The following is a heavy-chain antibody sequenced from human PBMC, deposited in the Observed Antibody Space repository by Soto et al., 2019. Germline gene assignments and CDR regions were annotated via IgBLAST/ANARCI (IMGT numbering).Heavy chain of an antibody. CDR3: ARDNGRIAVGSCAY. Sequence: QVQLVQSGGEVKKPGASVKVSCKASGYTFTSYGFSWVRQAPGQGLEWMGWISTYNGNTNYAQKVQGRVTMTTDTSTSTAYMELRSLRSDDTAVYYCARDNGRIAVGSCAYWGQGTLVTVSS. CDR2: ISTYNGNT. D-gene: IGHD6-19*01. V-gene: IGHV1-18*01. CDR1: GYTFTSYG. J-gene: IGHJ4*02.